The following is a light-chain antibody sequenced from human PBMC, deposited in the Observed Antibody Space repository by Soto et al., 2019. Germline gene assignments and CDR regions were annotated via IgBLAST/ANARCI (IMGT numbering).Light chain of an antibody. CDR1: SADVGIYNR. J-gene: IGLJ1*01. V-gene: IGLV2-18*02. CDR3: SSYTTSNTYV. CDR2: DVS. Sequence: QSVLTQPPSVSGSPGQSVTISCTGTSADVGIYNRVAWYQQPPGTSPKLVICDVSNRPSGVPDRFSGSKSGSTASLTISGLQAEDEADYYCSSYTTSNTYVFGTGTK.